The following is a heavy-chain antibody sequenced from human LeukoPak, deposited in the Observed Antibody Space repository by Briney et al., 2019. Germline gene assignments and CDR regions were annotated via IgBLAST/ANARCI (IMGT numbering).Heavy chain of an antibody. Sequence: GGSLRLSCAASGFTFSNAWMSWVRQAPGKGLEWVGRIKSKTDGGTTDYAAPVKGRFTISRDDSKNTLYLQMNSLKTEDTAVYYCTTGRGGARRYYYGMDVWGQGTTVTVSS. J-gene: IGHJ6*02. CDR3: TTGRGGARRYYYGMDV. V-gene: IGHV3-15*01. D-gene: IGHD3-16*01. CDR1: GFTFSNAW. CDR2: IKSKTDGGTT.